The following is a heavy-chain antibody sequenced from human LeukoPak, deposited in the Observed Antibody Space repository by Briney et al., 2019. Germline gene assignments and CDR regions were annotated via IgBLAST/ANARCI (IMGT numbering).Heavy chain of an antibody. V-gene: IGHV4-59*01. D-gene: IGHD3-22*01. Sequence: PSETLSLTCTVSGGSISSYYWSWIRQPPGKGLEWIGYIYNSGSTNYNPSLKSRVTISVDTSKNQFSLKLRSVTAADTAVYYCARGTWVPSLVVINYYFDYWGQGTLVTDSS. CDR1: GGSISSYY. CDR3: ARGTWVPSLVVINYYFDY. J-gene: IGHJ4*02. CDR2: IYNSGST.